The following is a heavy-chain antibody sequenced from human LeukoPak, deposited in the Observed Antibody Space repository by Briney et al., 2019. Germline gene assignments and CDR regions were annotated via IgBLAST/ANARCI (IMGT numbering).Heavy chain of an antibody. CDR1: GGSFSGYY. D-gene: IGHD3-10*01. J-gene: IGHJ4*02. CDR3: ARPSIRGVINY. Sequence: SETLSLTCAVYGGSFSGYYWSWIRQPPGKGVEWIGEINHSGSTNYKPSLKSRVTISVDTSKNQFSLKLSSVTAADTAVYYCARPSIRGVINYWGQGTLVTVSS. CDR2: INHSGST. V-gene: IGHV4-34*01.